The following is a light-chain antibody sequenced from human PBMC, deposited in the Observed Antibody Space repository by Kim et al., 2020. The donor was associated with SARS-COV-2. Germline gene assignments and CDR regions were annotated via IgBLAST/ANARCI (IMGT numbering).Light chain of an antibody. CDR1: ARVKCKV. V-gene: IGKV3-20*01. J-gene: IGKJ1*01. CDR2: SAS. CDR3: QQYGSSPAT. Sequence: QGGRANHARRGKARVKCKVVDREHEKTGQSPRLLIYSASSRATGIPDRISGSGSGTEFTLTISRLEPEEFAVYYCQQYGSSPATFGQGTKVDIK.